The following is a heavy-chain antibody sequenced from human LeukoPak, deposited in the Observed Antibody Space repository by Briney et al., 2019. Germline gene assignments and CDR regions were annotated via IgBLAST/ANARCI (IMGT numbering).Heavy chain of an antibody. Sequence: GGSLRLSCAASGFTFSSYEMNWVRQAPGKGLEWVSYISSSGSTIYYADSVKGRFTISRDNAKNSLYLQMNSLRAEDTAVYYCARAGYGSGSYWGFDYWGQGTLVTVSS. V-gene: IGHV3-48*03. CDR2: ISSSGSTI. CDR3: ARAGYGSGSYWGFDY. J-gene: IGHJ4*02. CDR1: GFTFSSYE. D-gene: IGHD3-10*01.